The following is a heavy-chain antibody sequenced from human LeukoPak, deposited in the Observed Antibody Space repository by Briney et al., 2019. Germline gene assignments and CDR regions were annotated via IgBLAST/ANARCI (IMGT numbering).Heavy chain of an antibody. Sequence: GGSLRLSCAASGFTFSDYYMSWLRQAPGKGLEWVSYISSSGSTTYYADSVKGRFTISRDNAKNSLYLQMNSLRAEDTAVYYCARDRLRIFGVVTYMFDYWGQGTLVTVSS. D-gene: IGHD3-3*01. CDR3: ARDRLRIFGVVTYMFDY. CDR2: ISSSGSTT. CDR1: GFTFSDYY. V-gene: IGHV3-11*01. J-gene: IGHJ4*02.